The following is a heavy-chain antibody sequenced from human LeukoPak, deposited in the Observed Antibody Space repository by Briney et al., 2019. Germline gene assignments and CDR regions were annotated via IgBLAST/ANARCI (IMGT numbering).Heavy chain of an antibody. CDR3: ARRGTASGYSYGYFDY. V-gene: IGHV1-69*13. J-gene: IGHJ4*02. Sequence: SVKVSCKASGGTFSIYAISWVRQAPGQGLEWMGGIIPIFGTANYAQKFKGRVTITADESTSTAYMELSSLRSADPAVYYCARRGTASGYSYGYFDYWGQGTLVTVSS. CDR1: GGTFSIYA. CDR2: IIPIFGTA. D-gene: IGHD5-18*01.